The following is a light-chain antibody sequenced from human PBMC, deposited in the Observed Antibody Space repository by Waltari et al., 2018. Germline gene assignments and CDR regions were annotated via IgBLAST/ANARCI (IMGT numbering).Light chain of an antibody. J-gene: IGKJ4*01. CDR2: EAS. CDR3: QQRSNWPSLT. CDR1: TSVGTF. Sequence: EILLTQSPATLSLSPGERATLSCRASTSVGTFLVWYQQKPGQPPRRLIYEASSRDTGVPARFSGSGSGTDFTLTISILEPEDFAVYYCQQRSNWPSLTFGGGTKVDIK. V-gene: IGKV3-11*01.